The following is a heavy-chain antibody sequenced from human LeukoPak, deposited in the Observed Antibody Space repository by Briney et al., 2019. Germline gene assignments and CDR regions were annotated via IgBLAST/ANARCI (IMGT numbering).Heavy chain of an antibody. CDR2: ISAYNGNT. V-gene: IGHV1-18*01. D-gene: IGHD3-16*01. Sequence: ASVKVSCKASGYTSTSYGISWVRQAPGQGLEWMGWISAYNGNTNYAQKLQGRVTMTTDTSTSTAYMELRSLRSDDTAVYYCARNPPEYYSSDYWGQGTLVTVSS. CDR3: ARNPPEYYSSDY. CDR1: GYTSTSYG. J-gene: IGHJ4*02.